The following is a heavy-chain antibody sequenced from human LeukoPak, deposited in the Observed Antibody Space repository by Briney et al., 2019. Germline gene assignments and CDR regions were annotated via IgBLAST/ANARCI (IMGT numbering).Heavy chain of an antibody. Sequence: SETLSLTCTVSGGSISSGGYYWSWIRQHPGKGLEWIGYIYYSGSTYYNPSLKSRVTISVDTSKNQFSLKLSSVTAADTAVYYCARVGDWYFDLWGRGTLVTVSS. CDR3: ARVGDWYFDL. D-gene: IGHD4-17*01. V-gene: IGHV4-31*03. CDR2: IYYSGST. J-gene: IGHJ2*01. CDR1: GGSISSGGYY.